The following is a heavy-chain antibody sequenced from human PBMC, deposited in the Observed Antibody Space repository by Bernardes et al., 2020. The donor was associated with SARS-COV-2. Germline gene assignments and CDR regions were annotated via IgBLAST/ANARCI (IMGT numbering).Heavy chain of an antibody. CDR3: ASSYYYDSSGSYSSFDY. J-gene: IGHJ4*02. CDR1: EFTFSNYA. D-gene: IGHD3-22*01. V-gene: IGHV3-48*04. Sequence: GSLRLSCAASEFTFSNYAMNWVRQAPGKGLEWVSYISSSSSIIYYADSVKGRFTISRDNARNSLYLQMSSLRAEDTAVYYCASSYYYDSSGSYSSFDYWGQGTLVTVSS. CDR2: ISSSSSII.